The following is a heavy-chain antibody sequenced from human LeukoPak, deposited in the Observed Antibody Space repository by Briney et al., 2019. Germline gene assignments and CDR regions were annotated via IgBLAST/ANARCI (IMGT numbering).Heavy chain of an antibody. J-gene: IGHJ4*02. Sequence: ASVKVSCKASGYTFTSYGISWVRQAPGQGLEWMGWISAYNGNTNYAQKLQGRVTMTTDTSTSTAYMELRSLRSDDTAVYYCARDHGVVVVPAAIRSMDYWGQGTLVTVSS. CDR3: ARDHGVVVVPAAIRSMDY. V-gene: IGHV1-18*01. CDR1: GYTFTSYG. CDR2: ISAYNGNT. D-gene: IGHD2-2*02.